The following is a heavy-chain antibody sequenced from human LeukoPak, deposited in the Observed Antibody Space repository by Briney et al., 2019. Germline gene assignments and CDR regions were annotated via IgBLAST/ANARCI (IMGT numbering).Heavy chain of an antibody. V-gene: IGHV3-48*03. J-gene: IGHJ4*02. Sequence: GGSLRLSCAASGFTFSSYEMNWVRQAPGKGLGWVSYISSSGSIIYYADSVKGRFTISRDNAKNSLYLQMNSLRAEDTAMYYCARVSRYNWNYGVFDYWGQGSLVTVSS. CDR3: ARVSRYNWNYGVFDY. CDR1: GFTFSSYE. D-gene: IGHD1-7*01. CDR2: ISSSGSII.